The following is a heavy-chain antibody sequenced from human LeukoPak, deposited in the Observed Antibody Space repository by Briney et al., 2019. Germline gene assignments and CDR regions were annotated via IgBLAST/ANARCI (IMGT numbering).Heavy chain of an antibody. D-gene: IGHD1-20*01. V-gene: IGHV3-33*01. J-gene: IGHJ4*02. CDR3: ARDNFGFDY. CDR2: LCSDGSNK. CDR1: GFTFSSYG. Sequence: WGTLRHSCAASGFTFSSYGMHWVRQAPGKGLEGVAVLCSDGSNKYYADSVKGRFTISRDNSKNTLYLQMNSLRAEDTAVFYCARDNFGFDYWGQGTLVTVSS.